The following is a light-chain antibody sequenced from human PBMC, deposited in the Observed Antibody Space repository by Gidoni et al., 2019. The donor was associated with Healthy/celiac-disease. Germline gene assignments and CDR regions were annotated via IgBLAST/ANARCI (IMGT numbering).Light chain of an antibody. V-gene: IGKV1-39*01. CDR3: QPSYSTPRT. J-gene: IGKJ1*01. Sequence: DIQMTQSPSSLSASVGDRVTITCRANHRMSSYLNWYHQKPGKAPKLLIYAASSLQSGAPSRFSGSGSGIDFTLTLSSMQPEDFATYYCQPSYSTPRTFGQGTKVEIK. CDR1: HRMSSY. CDR2: AAS.